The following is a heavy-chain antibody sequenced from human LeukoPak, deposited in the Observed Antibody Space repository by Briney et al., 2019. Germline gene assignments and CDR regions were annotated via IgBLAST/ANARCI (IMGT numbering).Heavy chain of an antibody. CDR1: GLTLDGYA. Sequence: GGSLRLSCAASGLTLDGYAMHWVRQAPVKGLEWLAVLSNDGTWMYYADSAKGRFTVSRDNSKSTLYLQMNSLRDEDSAVYFCARGRGPGSFLIDNWGQGTLVTVSS. V-gene: IGHV3-30*01. CDR3: ARGRGPGSFLIDN. J-gene: IGHJ4*02. CDR2: LSNDGTWM. D-gene: IGHD3-10*01.